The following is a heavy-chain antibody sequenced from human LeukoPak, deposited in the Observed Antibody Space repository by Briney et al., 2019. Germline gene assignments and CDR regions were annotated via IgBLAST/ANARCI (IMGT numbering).Heavy chain of an antibody. CDR2: TYYRSKWYT. CDR1: GDSVSNNNDA. V-gene: IGHV6-1*01. Sequence: SPTLSLTCAFSGDSVSNNNDAWNWIRQSPSRGLEWLGRTYYRSKWYTDYAVFVSSRITINPDASKNQFSLQLNAVNPEDRAVYYCASSSLRGRDAFDIWGQGTMGTVSS. J-gene: IGHJ3*02. D-gene: IGHD3-16*01. CDR3: ASSSLRGRDAFDI.